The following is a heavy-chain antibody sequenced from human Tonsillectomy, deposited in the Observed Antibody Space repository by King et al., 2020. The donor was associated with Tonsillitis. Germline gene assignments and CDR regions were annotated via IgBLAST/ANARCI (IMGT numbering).Heavy chain of an antibody. CDR1: GFTFTSYD. V-gene: IGHV1-8*01. CDR2: MNPNSGNT. J-gene: IGHJ5*02. Sequence: QVQLVESGAEVKKPGASVKVSCKASGFTFTSYDINWVRQATGQGLEWMGWMNPNSGNTGYAQKFQGRVTMTRNTSISTAYMEVSSLRSEDTAVYYCARSRGAAQFSWFDPWGQGTLVTVSS. D-gene: IGHD1-26*01. CDR3: ARSRGAAQFSWFDP.